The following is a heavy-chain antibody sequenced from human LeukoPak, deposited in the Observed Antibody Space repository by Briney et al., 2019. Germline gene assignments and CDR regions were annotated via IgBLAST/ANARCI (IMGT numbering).Heavy chain of an antibody. CDR1: GFTFSSDW. J-gene: IGHJ6*02. D-gene: IGHD3-16*01. Sequence: GGSLRLSCAASGFTFSSDWMNWARQAPGKGLEWVASINHNGNVNYYVDSVKGRFSISRDNAKNSLYLQMSNLRAEDTAVYFCARGGGLDVCGQGATGTVS. CDR3: ARGGGLDV. V-gene: IGHV3-7*03. CDR2: INHNGNVN.